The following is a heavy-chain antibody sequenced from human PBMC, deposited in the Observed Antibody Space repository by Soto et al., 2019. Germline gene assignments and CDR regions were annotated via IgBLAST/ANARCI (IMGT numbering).Heavy chain of an antibody. J-gene: IGHJ6*02. CDR2: IYYSGTT. D-gene: IGHD6-19*01. V-gene: IGHV4-59*01. Sequence: QVQLQESGPGLVKPSETLSLTCTVSGGSINTYYWSWIRQPPGKGLEWVGYIYYSGTTYYNPSLKSRISISIGKSKNQFSLKLSSVTAADTAVYYCARVFSGGGDYYYYGMDLWGQGSTVTVSS. CDR3: ARVFSGGGDYYYYGMDL. CDR1: GGSINTYY.